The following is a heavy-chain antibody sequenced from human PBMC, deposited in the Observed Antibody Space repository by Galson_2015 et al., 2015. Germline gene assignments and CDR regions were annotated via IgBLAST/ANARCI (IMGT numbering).Heavy chain of an antibody. CDR3: AKDRRAVVMSAIDY. Sequence: SLRLSCAASGFTFSNSAMNWVRQAPGKGREWGSALSHTGSSIYYADTVKGRFTISRDNSKNTLYLHLNSLRADDTAVYYCAKDRRAVVMSAIDYWGQGTQVTVSS. D-gene: IGHD2-21*02. V-gene: IGHV3-23*01. CDR1: GFTFSNSA. CDR2: LSHTGSSI. J-gene: IGHJ4*02.